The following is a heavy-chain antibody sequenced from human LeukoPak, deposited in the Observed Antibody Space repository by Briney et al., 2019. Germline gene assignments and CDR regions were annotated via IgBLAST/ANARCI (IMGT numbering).Heavy chain of an antibody. CDR1: GFSLRTSGLC. CDR2: IDWDDDK. V-gene: IGHV2-70*11. Sequence: SGPALVKPTQPLTLTCTLSGFSLRTSGLCLRWIRQPPGKALEWLERIDWDDDKYYSTSLRTRLTISKDTSKNQVVLTITNMGPVDTATYYCARIAYSSSFRYFDYWGQKTLVTVST. CDR3: ARIAYSSSFRYFDY. D-gene: IGHD6-13*01. J-gene: IGHJ4*02.